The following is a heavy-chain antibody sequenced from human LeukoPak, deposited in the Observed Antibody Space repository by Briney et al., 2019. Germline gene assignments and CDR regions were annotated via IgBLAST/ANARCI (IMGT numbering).Heavy chain of an antibody. CDR3: ARHSPGYFYYGMDV. J-gene: IGHJ6*02. CDR1: GGSISSSNYC. V-gene: IGHV4-39*01. Sequence: PSETLSLTCTVSGGSISSSNYCWGWIRQPPGKGLEWIGSIYYSGYTYYNPSLKSRVTISVDTSKNQFSLKVSSVTAAGTAVYYCARHSPGYFYYGMDVWGQGTTATVSS. CDR2: IYYSGYT.